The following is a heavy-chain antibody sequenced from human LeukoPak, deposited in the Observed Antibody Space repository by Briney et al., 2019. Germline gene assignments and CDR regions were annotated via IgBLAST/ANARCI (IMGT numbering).Heavy chain of an antibody. Sequence: PSETLSLTCTVSGDSIATTAFYWGWIRQPPGKGLEWVGTIYFSGSTYYNPSLKSRVTMSMDTAKNQFSLTLASATAADTAVYYCARRGSGWYQFDYWGQGTLVPVSS. D-gene: IGHD6-19*01. CDR3: ARRGSGWYQFDY. CDR1: GDSIATTAFY. V-gene: IGHV4-39*01. J-gene: IGHJ4*02. CDR2: IYFSGST.